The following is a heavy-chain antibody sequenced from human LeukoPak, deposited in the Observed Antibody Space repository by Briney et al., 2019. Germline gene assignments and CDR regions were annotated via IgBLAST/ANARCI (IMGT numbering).Heavy chain of an antibody. J-gene: IGHJ3*02. CDR3: TREVTGDDAFDI. Sequence: GGSLRLSCAASGFTVSSNYMSWVRQAPGKGLEWVSVIYSSGGTYYADSVKGRFSVSRDNSQKTMYLQMNSLRVEDTAVYFCTREVTGDDAFDIWGQGTMVTVSS. CDR1: GFTVSSNY. CDR2: IYSSGGT. V-gene: IGHV3-66*01. D-gene: IGHD7-27*01.